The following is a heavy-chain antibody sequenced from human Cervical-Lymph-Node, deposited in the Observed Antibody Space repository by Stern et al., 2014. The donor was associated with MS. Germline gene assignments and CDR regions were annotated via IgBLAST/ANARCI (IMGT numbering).Heavy chain of an antibody. CDR1: GGTFSRYA. V-gene: IGHV1-69*01. Sequence: QVQLVQSGAEVKRLGSSVIVSCKASGGTFSRYAISWVRQAPGQGLEWMGGIIPVFGTTSYAQKFKGRVTITADGSTSTIYMELSSLRSEDTAVYYCASRSSTSLFDSWGQGTLVSVSS. CDR3: ASRSSTSLFDS. CDR2: IIPVFGTT. D-gene: IGHD2-2*01. J-gene: IGHJ4*02.